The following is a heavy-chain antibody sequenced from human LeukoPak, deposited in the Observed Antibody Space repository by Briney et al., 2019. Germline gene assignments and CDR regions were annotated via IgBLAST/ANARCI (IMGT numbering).Heavy chain of an antibody. CDR3: ARGLSGDSLDEYFQH. D-gene: IGHD4-17*01. J-gene: IGHJ1*01. Sequence: PGGSLRLSCAASGFTFSSYWMHWVRQAPGKGLVWVSRINSDGSSTKYADSVKGRFTISRDNAKNTLYLQMNSLRAEDTAVYYCARGLSGDSLDEYFQHWGQGTLVTVSS. CDR1: GFTFSSYW. CDR2: INSDGSST. V-gene: IGHV3-74*03.